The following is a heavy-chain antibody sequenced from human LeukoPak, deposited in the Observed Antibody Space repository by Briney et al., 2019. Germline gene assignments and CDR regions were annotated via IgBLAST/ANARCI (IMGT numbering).Heavy chain of an antibody. J-gene: IGHJ5*02. CDR2: INHSGST. Sequence: PSETLSLTCAVYGGSFSGYYWSWIRQPPGKGLEWIGEINHSGSTNYNPSLKSRVTISVDTSKNQFSLKLSSVTAADTAVYYCARLRIAAAESWGQGTLVTVSS. D-gene: IGHD6-13*01. CDR3: ARLRIAAAES. CDR1: GGSFSGYY. V-gene: IGHV4-34*01.